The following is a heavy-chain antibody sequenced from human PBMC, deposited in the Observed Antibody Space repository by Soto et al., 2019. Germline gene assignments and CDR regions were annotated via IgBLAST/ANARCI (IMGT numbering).Heavy chain of an antibody. D-gene: IGHD6-19*01. CDR3: EKDRFSSGWLLLFDP. Sequence: GGSLRLSCAASGFTFSSYGMHWVRQAPGKGLEWVAVISYDGSNKYYADSVKGRFTISRDNSKNTLYLQMNSLRAEDTAVYYCEKDRFSSGWLLLFDPWGQGTLVTVYS. CDR2: ISYDGSNK. J-gene: IGHJ5*02. V-gene: IGHV3-30*18. CDR1: GFTFSSYG.